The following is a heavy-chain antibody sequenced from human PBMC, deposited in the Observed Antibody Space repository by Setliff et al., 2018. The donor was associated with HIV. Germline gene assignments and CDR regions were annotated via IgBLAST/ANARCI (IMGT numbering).Heavy chain of an antibody. D-gene: IGHD1-26*01. J-gene: IGHJ4*02. CDR3: ATDCAVVGGTGSLDS. V-gene: IGHV3-7*05. CDR1: GFTFSTYW. CDR2: IKQDGSEK. Sequence: SLRLSCAASGFTFSTYWMSWVRQAPGKGLEWVANIKQDGSEKNYMDSVKGRLTISRDNAKNSLYLQMDSLRVEDTAVYYCATDCAVVGGTGSLDSWGQGTLVTVSS.